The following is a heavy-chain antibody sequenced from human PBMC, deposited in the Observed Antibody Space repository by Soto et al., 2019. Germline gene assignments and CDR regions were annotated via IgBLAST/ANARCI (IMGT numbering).Heavy chain of an antibody. V-gene: IGHV3-30*18. CDR1: SFTFTSYD. J-gene: IGHJ4*02. CDR3: AKDPDGDSSF. Sequence: QVQLVESGGGVVQPGRSLRLSCAASSFTFTSYDLHWVRQAPGKGLEWVAFISSDGTKKYYADSVKGRFTISRDNSKNTLYLQMNSLRPEDTAVYHCAKDPDGDSSFWGQGTLLTVSS. D-gene: IGHD4-17*01. CDR2: ISSDGTKK.